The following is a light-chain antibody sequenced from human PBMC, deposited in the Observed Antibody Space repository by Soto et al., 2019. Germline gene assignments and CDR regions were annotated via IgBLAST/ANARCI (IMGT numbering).Light chain of an antibody. CDR2: GAS. CDR1: QSVSSY. J-gene: IGKJ4*01. CDR3: QQYNSYSPLT. Sequence: EIVLTQSPATLSLSPGERATLSCRASQSVSSYLAWYQQKPGQAPRLLIYGASSRATGIPDRFSGSGSGTDFTLTISSLQPDDFATYYCQQYNSYSPLTFGGGTKVDI. V-gene: IGKV3-11*01.